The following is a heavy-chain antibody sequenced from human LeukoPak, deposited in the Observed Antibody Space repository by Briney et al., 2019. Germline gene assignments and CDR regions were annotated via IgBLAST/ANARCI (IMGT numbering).Heavy chain of an antibody. CDR3: ARGAIFGVVITRSAFDI. Sequence: QPSETLSLTCTVSGGSISSSSYYWGWIRQPPGKGLEWVAVISYDGNNKYYADSVKGRFTISRDNSKNTLYLQMNSLRAEDTAVYYCARGAIFGVVITRSAFDIWGQGTMVTVSS. CDR1: GGSISSSS. J-gene: IGHJ3*02. CDR2: ISYDGNNK. V-gene: IGHV3-30*03. D-gene: IGHD3-3*01.